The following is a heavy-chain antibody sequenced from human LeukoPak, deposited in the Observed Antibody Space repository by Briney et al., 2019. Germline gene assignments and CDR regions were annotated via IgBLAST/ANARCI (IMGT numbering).Heavy chain of an antibody. V-gene: IGHV3-74*01. CDR3: ARDLGDGTPFDY. CDR1: GFTFSSFW. J-gene: IGHJ4*02. D-gene: IGHD1-7*01. Sequence: GGSLRLSCAASGFTFSSFWMHWVRQPPGKGLVWVSRITSDGSSTRSADSVKGRFTTSRDNAKNTLYLQLNSLRVEDTATYFCARDLGDGTPFDYWGRGTLVTVPS. CDR2: ITSDGSST.